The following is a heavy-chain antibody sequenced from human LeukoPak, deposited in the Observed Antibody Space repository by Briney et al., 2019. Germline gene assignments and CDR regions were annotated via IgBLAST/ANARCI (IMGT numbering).Heavy chain of an antibody. CDR1: GFTFSSYG. V-gene: IGHV3-30*02. Sequence: GGSLRLSCAASGFTFSSYGMHWVRQAPGKGLEWVAFIRYDGSNKYYADSVKGRFTISRDNSKNALYLQMNSLRAEDTAVYYCAKDALYGDYAGYFDYWGQGTLVTVSS. D-gene: IGHD4-17*01. J-gene: IGHJ4*02. CDR3: AKDALYGDYAGYFDY. CDR2: IRYDGSNK.